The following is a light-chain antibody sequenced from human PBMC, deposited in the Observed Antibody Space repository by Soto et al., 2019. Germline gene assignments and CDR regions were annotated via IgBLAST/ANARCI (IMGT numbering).Light chain of an antibody. V-gene: IGKV3-20*01. CDR2: GAS. CDR1: QSLTSDY. J-gene: IGKJ1*01. Sequence: EIVLTQSPGTLSLSPGERATLSCRASQSLTSDYLAWYQQSPGQAPRLLIYGASNRATGIPDRLSGSGSGTDFTLTISRLEPQDFAVYYCQQYGSSGTFGQGTKVDIK. CDR3: QQYGSSGT.